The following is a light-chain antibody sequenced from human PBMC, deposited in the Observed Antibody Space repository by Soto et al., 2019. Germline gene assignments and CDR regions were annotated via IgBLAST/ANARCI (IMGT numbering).Light chain of an antibody. J-gene: IGKJ4*01. CDR1: QGISGW. V-gene: IGKV1-12*01. CDR3: QQATISQLT. CDR2: AAS. Sequence: DIQMTQSPSSVSASVGDRVTITCRASQGISGWLAWYQQKPGKAPKLLIYAASTLETGGPSRFSGVRSGTDFTLTLNTLQPDDFATYYCQQATISQLTFAGGTNVEIK.